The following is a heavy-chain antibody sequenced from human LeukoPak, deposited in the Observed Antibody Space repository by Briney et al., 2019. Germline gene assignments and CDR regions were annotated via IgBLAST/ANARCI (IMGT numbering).Heavy chain of an antibody. V-gene: IGHV3-23*01. J-gene: IGHJ4*02. CDR2: LSGSGYNT. D-gene: IGHD2-2*01. Sequence: AGGSLRLSCAASGFTFSSYSMNWVRQAPGKGLEWVSSLSGSGYNTYYADSVKGRFTISRDNPKNTVYLQMNSLRAEDTAVYYCAKDPYGTRYFDYWGQGTLVTVSS. CDR3: AKDPYGTRYFDY. CDR1: GFTFSSYS.